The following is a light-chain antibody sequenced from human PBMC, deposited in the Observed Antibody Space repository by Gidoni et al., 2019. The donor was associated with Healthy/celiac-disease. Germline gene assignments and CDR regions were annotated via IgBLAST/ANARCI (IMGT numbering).Light chain of an antibody. CDR1: QSVSSY. CDR3: QQRSNWWT. Sequence: ELVLTQSQATLSFYPVERATISCRASQSVSSYLAWYQQKPGQAPRLFIYDASYRANGIPARFSGSGSLTDFTLTICSLEPEDFAVYYCQQRSNWWTFGQGTKVEIK. V-gene: IGKV3-11*01. J-gene: IGKJ1*01. CDR2: DAS.